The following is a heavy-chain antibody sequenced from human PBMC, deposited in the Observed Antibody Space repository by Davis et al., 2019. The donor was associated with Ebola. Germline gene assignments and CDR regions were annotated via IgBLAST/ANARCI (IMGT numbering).Heavy chain of an antibody. V-gene: IGHV3-53*05. J-gene: IGHJ4*01. CDR3: VRDSGYYSHDY. CDR2: IYKSGDT. CDR1: EFTVSSNY. D-gene: IGHD5-12*01. Sequence: GESLKISCAASEFTVSSNYMSWVRQAPGKGLEWVSIIYKSGDTYYADSVKGRFTISRDNAKNSLYLQMNSLRAEDTALYYCVRDSGYYSHDYWGHGTLVTVSS.